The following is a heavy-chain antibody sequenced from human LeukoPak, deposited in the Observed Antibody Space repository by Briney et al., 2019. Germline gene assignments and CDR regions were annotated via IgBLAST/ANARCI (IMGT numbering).Heavy chain of an antibody. V-gene: IGHV3-7*01. CDR2: IKQDGSEK. CDR1: GFSVSGYW. Sequence: GGSLRLSCAVSGFSVSGYWMTWVRQAPGTGLEWVANIKQDGSEKNHVDSVKGRFTISRDNAENSLFLQMNSLRLEHTAVYYCLREWQGGIAAAGTRIEGDYWGQGTLVAVSS. CDR3: LREWQGGIAAAGTRIEGDY. D-gene: IGHD6-13*01. J-gene: IGHJ4*02.